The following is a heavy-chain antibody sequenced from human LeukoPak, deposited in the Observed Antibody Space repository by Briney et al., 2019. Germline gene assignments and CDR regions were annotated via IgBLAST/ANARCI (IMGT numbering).Heavy chain of an antibody. Sequence: GGSLRLSCAASGFTFSNYWMSWVRQAPGKGLEWVANIKHDGSDKYYVDSVKGRFTISRDNAKNSLYLQMNSLRAEDTAVYYCASDSSVVIKGAYWGQGTLVTVSS. J-gene: IGHJ4*02. CDR3: ASDSSVVIKGAY. D-gene: IGHD3-22*01. V-gene: IGHV3-7*04. CDR1: GFTFSNYW. CDR2: IKHDGSDK.